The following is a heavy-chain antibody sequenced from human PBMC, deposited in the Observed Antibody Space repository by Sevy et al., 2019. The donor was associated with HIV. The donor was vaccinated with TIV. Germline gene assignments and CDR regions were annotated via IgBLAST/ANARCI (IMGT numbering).Heavy chain of an antibody. V-gene: IGHV3-74*01. CDR3: ARDQYYYDSSGYYPSGYYYGMDV. CDR2: INSDGSST. Sequence: GGSLRLSCAASELTFISYWMYWVRQAPGKGLVWVSRINSDGSSTSYADSVKGRFTISRDNAKNTLYLQMNSLRAEDTAVYYCARDQYYYDSSGYYPSGYYYGMDVWGQGTTVTVSS. D-gene: IGHD3-22*01. CDR1: ELTFISYW. J-gene: IGHJ6*02.